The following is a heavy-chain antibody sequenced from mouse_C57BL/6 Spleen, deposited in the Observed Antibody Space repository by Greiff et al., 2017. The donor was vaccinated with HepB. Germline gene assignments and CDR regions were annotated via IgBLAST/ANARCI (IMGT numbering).Heavy chain of an antibody. CDR2: IHPNSGST. Sequence: QVQLKQPGAELVKPGASVKLSCKASGYTFTSYWMHWVKQRPGQGLEWIGMIHPNSGSTNYNEKFKSKATLTVDKSSSTAYMQLSSLTSEDSAVYYCANYEVGFAYWGQGTLVTVSA. J-gene: IGHJ3*01. D-gene: IGHD2-3*01. V-gene: IGHV1-64*01. CDR3: ANYEVGFAY. CDR1: GYTFTSYW.